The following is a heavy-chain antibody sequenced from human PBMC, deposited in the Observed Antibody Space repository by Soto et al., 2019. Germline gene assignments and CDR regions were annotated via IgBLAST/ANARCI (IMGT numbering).Heavy chain of an antibody. CDR1: GGSINSGGYS. Sequence: SETLSLTCGVSGGSINSGGYSWSWIRQPPGKGLEWIGYIYHSGSTYYNPSLKSRVTISVDRSKNQFSLKLSSVTAADTAVYYCARVPSPWGQGTLVTVSS. CDR2: IYHSGST. CDR3: ARVPSP. J-gene: IGHJ5*02. V-gene: IGHV4-30-2*01.